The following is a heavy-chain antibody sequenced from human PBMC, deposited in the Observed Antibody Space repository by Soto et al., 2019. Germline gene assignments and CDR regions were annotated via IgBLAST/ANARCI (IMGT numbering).Heavy chain of an antibody. D-gene: IGHD2-15*01. Sequence: QVQLQESGPGLVKPSQTLSLTCTVSGGSISSGNYYWSWIRQPPGKGLEWIGFISYSGSTYYSTSLKRRVTIAVDTSKSQFSLNRSCVTAADTAVYYCATMGTPATGLYFFDYWGQGSLVTVSS. V-gene: IGHV4-30-4*01. CDR3: ATMGTPATGLYFFDY. CDR2: ISYSGST. CDR1: GGSISSGNYY. J-gene: IGHJ4*02.